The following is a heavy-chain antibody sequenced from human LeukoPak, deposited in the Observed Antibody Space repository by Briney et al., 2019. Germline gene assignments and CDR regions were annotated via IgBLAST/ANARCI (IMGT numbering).Heavy chain of an antibody. J-gene: IGHJ4*02. CDR3: ARGDGRGSYKDYYFDY. Sequence: GGSLRLSCAASGFTFSIYTINCVRQAPGKGLEWVSSISSSSSYIYYADSVKGRLTISRDNAKNSLYLQMNSLRAEDTAVYYCARGDGRGSYKDYYFDYWGQGTLVTVSS. CDR2: ISSSSSYI. V-gene: IGHV3-21*01. CDR1: GFTFSIYT. D-gene: IGHD1-26*01.